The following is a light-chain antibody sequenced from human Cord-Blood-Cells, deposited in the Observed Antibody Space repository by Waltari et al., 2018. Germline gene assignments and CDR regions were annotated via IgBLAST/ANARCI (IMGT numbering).Light chain of an antibody. V-gene: IGKV2-28*01. J-gene: IGKJ2*01. CDR2: LGS. Sequence: DIVMTQSPLSLPVTPGEPASISCRSSQSLLHSNGYNYLDWYLQKPGQSPQSLIYLGSNRATGVPDRFSGSGSGTDFTLKISRVEAEDVGVYYCMQALQTPYTFGQGTKLEIK. CDR1: QSLLHSNGYNY. CDR3: MQALQTPYT.